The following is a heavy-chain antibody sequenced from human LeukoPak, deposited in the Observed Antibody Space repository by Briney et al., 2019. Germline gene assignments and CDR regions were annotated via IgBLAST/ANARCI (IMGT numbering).Heavy chain of an antibody. CDR3: ARRDGYIIHFDY. J-gene: IGHJ4*02. Sequence: SETLSLTCTVSGGSISSSSYYWGWVRQPPGKGLEWIGYIYYSGSTNYNPSLKSRVTISVDTSKNQFSLKLSSVTAADTAVYYCARRDGYIIHFDYWGQGTLVTVSS. CDR1: GGSISSSSYY. V-gene: IGHV4-61*05. CDR2: IYYSGST. D-gene: IGHD5-24*01.